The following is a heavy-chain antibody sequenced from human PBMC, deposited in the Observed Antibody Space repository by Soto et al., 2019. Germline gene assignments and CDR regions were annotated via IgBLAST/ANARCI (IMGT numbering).Heavy chain of an antibody. CDR3: TRLTGSSFFSY. V-gene: IGHV4-39*01. D-gene: IGHD6-6*01. Sequence: SETLSLTCIVSGGSISSSPDGWGWVRQPPGKGPEWIGSIYRSGATYYNPSLESRVSISVDTSKNQFSLKLTSVIAADTAVYYCTRLTGSSFFSYWGQGTRVTVSS. J-gene: IGHJ4*02. CDR1: GGSISSSPDG. CDR2: IYRSGAT.